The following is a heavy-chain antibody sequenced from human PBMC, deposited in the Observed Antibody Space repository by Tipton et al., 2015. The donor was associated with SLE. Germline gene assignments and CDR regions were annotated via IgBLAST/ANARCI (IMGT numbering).Heavy chain of an antibody. CDR3: AREGGDGYKEGAFDI. D-gene: IGHD5-24*01. CDR2: INHSGST. J-gene: IGHJ3*02. Sequence: TLSLTCTVSGGSISSSSYYWGWIRQPPGKGLEWIGEINHSGSTNYNPSLKSRVTISVDTSKNQFSLKLSSVTAADTAVYYCAREGGDGYKEGAFDIWGRGTMVTVSS. CDR1: GGSISSSSYY. V-gene: IGHV4-39*07.